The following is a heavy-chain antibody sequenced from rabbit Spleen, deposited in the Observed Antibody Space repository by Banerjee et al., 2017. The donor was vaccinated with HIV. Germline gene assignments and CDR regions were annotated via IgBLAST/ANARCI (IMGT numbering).Heavy chain of an antibody. CDR3: ARDDGSSGDFNL. CDR1: GFSFSSGYD. D-gene: IGHD1-1*01. Sequence: QEQLVESGGGLVKPEGSLTLTCKASGFSFSSGYDMCWVRQAPGNGLEWIACIYAGSSGSTYYASWAKGRFTISKTSSTTVTLRMTSLTAADTATYFCARDDGSSGDFNLWGPGTLVTV. CDR2: IYAGSSGST. V-gene: IGHV1S45*01. J-gene: IGHJ4*01.